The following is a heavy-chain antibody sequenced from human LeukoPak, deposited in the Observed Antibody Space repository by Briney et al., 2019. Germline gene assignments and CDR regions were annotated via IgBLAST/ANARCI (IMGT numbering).Heavy chain of an antibody. D-gene: IGHD6-13*01. Sequence: GGSLRLSCAASGFTFSSYNMSWVRQAPGKGLQWVSYISTSSSTIYYADSVRGRFTISRDNAKKSLYLQMNSLRAEHTPVYECARGAARPGYTAPWYFWFDPWGQGTLVTVS. J-gene: IGHJ5*02. CDR1: GFTFSSYN. CDR3: ARGAARPGYTAPWYFWFDP. CDR2: ISTSSSTI. V-gene: IGHV3-48*01.